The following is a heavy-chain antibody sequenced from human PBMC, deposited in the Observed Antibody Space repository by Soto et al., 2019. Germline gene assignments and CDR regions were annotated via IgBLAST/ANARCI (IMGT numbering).Heavy chain of an antibody. CDR1: GGAISSGGYY. D-gene: IGHD4-17*01. CDR2: IYYSGST. V-gene: IGHV4-31*11. CDR3: ARLASHDYGEDYYYYYGMDV. J-gene: IGHJ6*02. Sequence: QVQLQESGPGLVKPSQTLSLTCAVSGGAISSGGYYWSWMRQHPGKGLEWIGYIYYSGSTYYNPSLKSRVTISVDTSKNQFSLKLSSVTAADTAVYYCARLASHDYGEDYYYYYGMDVWGQGTTVTVSS.